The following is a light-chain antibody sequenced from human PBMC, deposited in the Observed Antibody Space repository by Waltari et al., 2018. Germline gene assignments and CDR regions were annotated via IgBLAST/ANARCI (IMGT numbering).Light chain of an antibody. V-gene: IGKV3-20*01. CDR2: GAS. CDR3: QQYGTSPGT. J-gene: IGKJ1*01. Sequence: EIVLTQSPGTLSLSPGEGATLSCRASQSVSNNNLAWYQHTPGQAPRLLIYGASSRPTGIPDRFSASGSGTDFTLTISRLEPGDFAMYYWQQYGTSPGTFGQGTKVEIK. CDR1: QSVSNNN.